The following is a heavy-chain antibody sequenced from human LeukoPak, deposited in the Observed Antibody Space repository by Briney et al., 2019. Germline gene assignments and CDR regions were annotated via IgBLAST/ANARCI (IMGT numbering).Heavy chain of an antibody. CDR3: ARQKRYGSGFDP. V-gene: IGHV4-59*08. J-gene: IGHJ5*02. Sequence: PLETLSLTCTVSGGSISSYYWSWIRQPPGKGLEWIGYIYYSGSTNYNPSLKSRVTISVDTSKNLFSLRLSSVIAADTAVYYCARQKRYGSGFDPWGQGTLVTVSS. CDR2: IYYSGST. D-gene: IGHD3-10*01. CDR1: GGSISSYY.